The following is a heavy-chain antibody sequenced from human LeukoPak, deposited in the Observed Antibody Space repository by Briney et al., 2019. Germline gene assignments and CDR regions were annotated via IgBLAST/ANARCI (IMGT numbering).Heavy chain of an antibody. CDR3: AKGAMPYYDGSGYNYFDY. J-gene: IGHJ4*02. Sequence: GGSLRLSCAASGFTFDDHGMSWVRQAPGKGLEWVSGINWNGGSTGYADSVKGRFSISRDNSKNTLHLQMNSLRAEDTAVYYCAKGAMPYYDGSGYNYFDYWGQGTPVTVSS. CDR1: GFTFDDHG. V-gene: IGHV3-20*04. D-gene: IGHD3-22*01. CDR2: INWNGGST.